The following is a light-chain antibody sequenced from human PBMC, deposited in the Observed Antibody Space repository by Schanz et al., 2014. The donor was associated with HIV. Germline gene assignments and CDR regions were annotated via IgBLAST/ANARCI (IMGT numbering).Light chain of an antibody. V-gene: IGKV3-20*01. CDR2: GAS. J-gene: IGKJ4*01. CDR3: QQYGSSPRLT. Sequence: DIVLTQSPATLSLSPGERATLSCRASQSVSSSYLAWYQQKPGQAPRLLIYGASSRATGIPDRFSGSGSGTDFTLTISRLEPEDFAVYYCQQYGSSPRLTFGGGTTAEIK. CDR1: QSVSSSY.